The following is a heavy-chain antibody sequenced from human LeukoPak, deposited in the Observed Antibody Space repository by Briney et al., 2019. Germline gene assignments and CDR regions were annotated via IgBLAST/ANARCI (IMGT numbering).Heavy chain of an antibody. V-gene: IGHV3-64*01. Sequence: GGSLRLSCAASGFTFSSYAMHWVRQAPGKGLEYVSAISSNGGSTYYANSVKGRFTISRDNSKNTLYLQMSSLRAEDTAVYYCAKDGRQRKTYFYGSGSANAFDIWGQGTMVTVSP. CDR2: ISSNGGST. CDR1: GFTFSSYA. CDR3: AKDGRQRKTYFYGSGSANAFDI. D-gene: IGHD3-10*01. J-gene: IGHJ3*02.